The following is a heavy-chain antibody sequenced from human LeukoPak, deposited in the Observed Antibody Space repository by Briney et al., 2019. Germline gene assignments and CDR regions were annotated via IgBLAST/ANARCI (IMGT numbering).Heavy chain of an antibody. Sequence: SVKVSCTASGGTFSIYAISWVRQAPGQGLEWMGGIIPIFGTANYAQKFQGRVTITADESTSTAYMELSSLRSEDTAVYYCAILVAGTFDYWGQGTLVTVSS. CDR2: IIPIFGTA. V-gene: IGHV1-69*13. D-gene: IGHD6-19*01. CDR1: GGTFSIYA. CDR3: AILVAGTFDY. J-gene: IGHJ4*02.